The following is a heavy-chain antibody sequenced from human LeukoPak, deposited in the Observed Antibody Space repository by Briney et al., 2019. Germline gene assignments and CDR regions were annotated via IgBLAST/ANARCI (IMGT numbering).Heavy chain of an antibody. CDR3: ARGGMSSYYDSGGYYAY. CDR1: GGSISSYY. CDR2: IHYGGST. V-gene: IGHV4-59*01. Sequence: SETLSLTCTVSGGSISSYYWSWIRQPPGKGLEWIGYIHYGGSTKYNPSLKSRVTILPDTSKNQLSLKLSSVTAADTAVYYCARGGMSSYYDSGGYYAYWGQGTLVTVSS. D-gene: IGHD3-22*01. J-gene: IGHJ4*02.